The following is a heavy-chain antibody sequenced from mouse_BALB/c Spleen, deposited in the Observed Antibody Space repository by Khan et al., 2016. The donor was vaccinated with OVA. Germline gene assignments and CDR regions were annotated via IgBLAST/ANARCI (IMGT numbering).Heavy chain of an antibody. CDR1: GYSITSDYA. V-gene: IGHV3-2*02. CDR2: ISYSGRT. CDR3: ARSVTSTTVVATDFDY. Sequence: EVQLQESGPGLVKPSQSLSLTCTVTGYSITSDYAWNWIRQFPGNKLEWMGYISYSGRTSYNPSLKSRISITRDTSKNQLFLQFTSVTTEDTATXYCARSVTSTTVVATDFDYWGQGTTLTVAS. J-gene: IGHJ2*01. D-gene: IGHD1-1*01.